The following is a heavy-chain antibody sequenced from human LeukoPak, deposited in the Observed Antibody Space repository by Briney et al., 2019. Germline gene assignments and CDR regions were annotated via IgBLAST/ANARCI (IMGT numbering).Heavy chain of an antibody. CDR3: ASMGGNWFDP. CDR1: GFTFSNYE. J-gene: IGHJ5*02. V-gene: IGHV3-23*01. D-gene: IGHD2/OR15-2a*01. CDR2: ISGSGGST. Sequence: GGSLRLSCAASGFTFSNYEMNWVRQAPGKGLEWVSAISGSGGSTYYADSVKGRFTISRDNSKNTLYLQMNSLRAEDMAVYYCASMGGNWFDPWGQGTLVTVSS.